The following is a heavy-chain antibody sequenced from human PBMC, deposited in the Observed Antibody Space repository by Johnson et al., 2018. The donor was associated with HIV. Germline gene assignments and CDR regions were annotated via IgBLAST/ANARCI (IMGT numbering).Heavy chain of an antibody. CDR1: GFTVSRNY. J-gene: IGHJ3*02. D-gene: IGHD4-17*01. CDR3: ATHLNDYGDTLTDDAFDI. V-gene: IGHV3-66*04. Sequence: VQLVESGGGVVRPGGSLRLSCAASGFTVSRNYMSWVRQAPGKGLEWVSVIYSGGSTYYADSVKGRFTISRDNSKNTLYLQMNSLRAEDTAVYYCATHLNDYGDTLTDDAFDIWGQGTLVTVSS. CDR2: IYSGGST.